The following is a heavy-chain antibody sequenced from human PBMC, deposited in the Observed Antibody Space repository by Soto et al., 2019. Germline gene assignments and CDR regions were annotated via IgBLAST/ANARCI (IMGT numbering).Heavy chain of an antibody. D-gene: IGHD5-12*01. CDR2: INPSGGST. CDR3: ARGGEVDIVATEGLEFYYYYYYMDV. Sequence: ASVKVSCKASGYTFTSYYMHWVRQAPGQGLEWMGIINPSGGSTSYAQKFQGRVTMTRDTSTSTVYMELSSLRSEDTAVYYCARGGEVDIVATEGLEFYYYYYYMDVWGKGTTVTVSS. CDR1: GYTFTSYY. V-gene: IGHV1-46*03. J-gene: IGHJ6*03.